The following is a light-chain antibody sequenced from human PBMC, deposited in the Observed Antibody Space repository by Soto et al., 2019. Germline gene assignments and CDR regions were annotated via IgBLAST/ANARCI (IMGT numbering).Light chain of an antibody. Sequence: QSALTQPRSVSGSPGQSVTISCTGTSSDVGGYNYVSWYQQHPGKAPKLMIYDVSKRPSGVPDRFSGSKSGNTASLTISGLQAEDEADYYCCSYAASYTFVVGGGTKLTVL. CDR3: CSYAASYTFV. CDR1: SSDVGGYNY. CDR2: DVS. V-gene: IGLV2-11*01. J-gene: IGLJ2*01.